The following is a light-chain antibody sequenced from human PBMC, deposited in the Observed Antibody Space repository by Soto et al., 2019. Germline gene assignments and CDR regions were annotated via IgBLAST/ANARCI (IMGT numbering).Light chain of an antibody. Sequence: ALTQPASVSGSPGQSITISCTGTSSDIGGYNSVSWYQQHPGKAPKLVIYAVSNRPSGVSSRFSGSKSGNTASLTMSGLQAENEATYYCSSYTTSSTLLIFGGGTKLTVL. CDR1: SSDIGGYNS. V-gene: IGLV2-14*01. CDR3: SSYTTSSTLLI. J-gene: IGLJ2*01. CDR2: AVS.